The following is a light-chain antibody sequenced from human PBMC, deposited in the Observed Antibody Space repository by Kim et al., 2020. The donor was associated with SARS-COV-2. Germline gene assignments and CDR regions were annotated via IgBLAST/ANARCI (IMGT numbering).Light chain of an antibody. Sequence: WGQTVRITAQGDSLRSFYASWYQQKPGQAPVLVIYGKNNRPSGIPDRFSGSSSGNTASLTITGAQAEDEADYYCNSRDSSGNHWVFGGGTKVTVL. CDR3: NSRDSSGNHWV. CDR1: SLRSFY. V-gene: IGLV3-19*01. J-gene: IGLJ3*02. CDR2: GKN.